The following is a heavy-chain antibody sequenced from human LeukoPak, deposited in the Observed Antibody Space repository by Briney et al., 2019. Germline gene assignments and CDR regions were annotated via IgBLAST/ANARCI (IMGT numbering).Heavy chain of an antibody. J-gene: IGHJ4*02. V-gene: IGHV4-59*01. Sequence: SETLSLTCTVSGGSISSYYWSWIRQPPGKGLEWIGYIYYSGSTNYNPSLKSRVTISVDTSKNQFSLKLSSVTAADTAVYYCARSYSGYDSFDYCGQGTLVTVSS. CDR1: GGSISSYY. CDR2: IYYSGST. CDR3: ARSYSGYDSFDY. D-gene: IGHD5-12*01.